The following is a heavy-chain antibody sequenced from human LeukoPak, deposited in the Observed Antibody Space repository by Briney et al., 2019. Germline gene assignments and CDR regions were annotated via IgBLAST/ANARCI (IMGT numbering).Heavy chain of an antibody. D-gene: IGHD4-17*01. V-gene: IGHV4-4*07. CDR3: ARGYGDFRVEGRYFHS. CDR2: FYTSGST. Sequence: KPSETLSLTCIVSGDSISSYYWSWIRQPAGKGLEWIGRFYTSGSTNYNPSLKSRVIMSVDTSQNQFSLKLSSVTAADTAVYYCARGYGDFRVEGRYFHSWGQGTLVTVSS. CDR1: GDSISSYY. J-gene: IGHJ4*02.